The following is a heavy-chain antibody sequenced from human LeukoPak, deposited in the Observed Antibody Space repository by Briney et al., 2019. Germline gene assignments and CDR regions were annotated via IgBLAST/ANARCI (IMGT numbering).Heavy chain of an antibody. V-gene: IGHV4-59*01. CDR1: GGSISSYY. CDR2: IYYSGST. CDR3: ASLRVAGYKPLDY. Sequence: SETLSLTCTVSGGSISSYYWSWIRQPPGKGLEWIGYIYYSGSTNYNPSLKSRVTISVDTSKNQFTLKLSSVTAADTAVYYCASLRVAGYKPLDYWGQGTLVTVSS. J-gene: IGHJ4*02. D-gene: IGHD5-24*01.